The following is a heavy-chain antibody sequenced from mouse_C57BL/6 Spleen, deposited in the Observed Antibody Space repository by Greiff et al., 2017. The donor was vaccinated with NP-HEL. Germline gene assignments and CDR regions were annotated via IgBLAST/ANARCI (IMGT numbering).Heavy chain of an antibody. J-gene: IGHJ4*01. CDR2: ISSGSSTI. CDR3: ARNDGYSYYYAMDY. Sequence: EVQGVESGGGLVKPGGSLKLSCAASGFTFSDYGMHWVRQAPEKGLEWVAYISSGSSTIYYADTVKGRFTISRDNAKNTLFLQMTSLRSEDTAMYYCARNDGYSYYYAMDYWGQGTSVTVSS. CDR1: GFTFSDYG. V-gene: IGHV5-17*01. D-gene: IGHD2-3*01.